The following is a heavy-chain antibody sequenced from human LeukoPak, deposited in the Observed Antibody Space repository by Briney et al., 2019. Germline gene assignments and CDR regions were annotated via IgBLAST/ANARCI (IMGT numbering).Heavy chain of an antibody. V-gene: IGHV3-30*18. CDR3: AKERPSSGYFDYFDY. CDR1: GFTFSSYG. J-gene: IGHJ4*02. Sequence: GGSLRLSCAASGFTFSSYGMHWVRQAPGKGLEWVAVISYDGSNKYYADSVKGRFTTSRDNSKNTLYLQMNSLRAEDTAVYYCAKERPSSGYFDYFDYWGQGTLVTVSS. D-gene: IGHD3-22*01. CDR2: ISYDGSNK.